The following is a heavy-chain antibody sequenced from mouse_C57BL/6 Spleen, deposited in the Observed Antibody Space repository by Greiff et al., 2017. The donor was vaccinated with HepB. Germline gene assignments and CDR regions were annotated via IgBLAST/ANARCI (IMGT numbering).Heavy chain of an antibody. Sequence: DVMLVESGGGLVKPGGSLKLSCAASGFTFSDYGMHWVRQAPEKGLEWVAYISSGSSTIYYADTVKGRFTISRDNAKNTLFLQMTSLRSEDTAMYYCASGPYSNYGYYAMDYWGQGTSVTVSS. CDR3: ASGPYSNYGYYAMDY. CDR1: GFTFSDYG. V-gene: IGHV5-17*01. J-gene: IGHJ4*01. D-gene: IGHD2-5*01. CDR2: ISSGSSTI.